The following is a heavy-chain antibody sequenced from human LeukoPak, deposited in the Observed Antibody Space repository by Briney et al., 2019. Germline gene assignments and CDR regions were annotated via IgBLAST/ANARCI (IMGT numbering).Heavy chain of an antibody. CDR1: GFTFSSYG. CDR2: IWYDGSNK. CDR3: AIGSGTTMVD. Sequence: PGGSLRLSCAASGFTFSSYGLHWVRQAPGKGLEWVAVIWYDGSNKYYADSVKGRFTISRDNSKNTLYLQMNSLRAEDTAVYYCAIGSGTTMVDWGQGTLVTVSS. J-gene: IGHJ4*02. D-gene: IGHD5-18*01. V-gene: IGHV3-33*01.